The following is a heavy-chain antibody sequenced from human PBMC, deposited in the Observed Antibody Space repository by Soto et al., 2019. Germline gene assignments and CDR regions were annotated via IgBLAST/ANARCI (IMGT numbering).Heavy chain of an antibody. J-gene: IGHJ6*02. CDR1: GGTFSSYA. Sequence: ASGGTFSSYAISWVRQAPGQGLEWMGGIIPIFGTANYAQKFQGRVTITADKSTSTAYMELSSLRSEDTAVYYCASGSAGYCSGGSCYSDYYYGMDVWGQGTTVTVSS. CDR3: ASGSAGYCSGGSCYSDYYYGMDV. V-gene: IGHV1-69*06. D-gene: IGHD2-15*01. CDR2: IIPIFGTA.